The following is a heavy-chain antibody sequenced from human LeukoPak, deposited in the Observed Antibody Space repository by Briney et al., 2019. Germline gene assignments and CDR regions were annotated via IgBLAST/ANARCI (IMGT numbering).Heavy chain of an antibody. CDR2: IHLDGRTT. CDR1: GFTFSSYW. D-gene: IGHD3-16*01. CDR3: ARGGSPSDY. J-gene: IGHJ4*02. V-gene: IGHV3-74*01. Sequence: GGSLRLSCAASGFTFSSYWMHWVRQRPGKGLVWVSRIHLDGRTTNYADSVKGRFTISRDNVKNTLSLEMNSLRPEDTAVYYCARGGSPSDYWGQGTLVSVSS.